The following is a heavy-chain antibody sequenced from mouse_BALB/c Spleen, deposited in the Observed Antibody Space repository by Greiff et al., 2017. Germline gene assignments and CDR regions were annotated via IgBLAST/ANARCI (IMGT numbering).Heavy chain of an antibody. D-gene: IGHD2-2*01. J-gene: IGHJ3*01. Sequence: DVMLVESGGGLVKPGGSLKLSCAASGFTFSSYAMSWVRQTPEKRLEWVASISSGGSTYYPDSVKGRFTISRDNARNILYLQMSSLRSEDTAMYYCARGDLIYYGYDGFAYWGQGTLVTVSA. CDR2: ISSGGST. CDR1: GFTFSSYA. V-gene: IGHV5-6-5*01. CDR3: ARGDLIYYGYDGFAY.